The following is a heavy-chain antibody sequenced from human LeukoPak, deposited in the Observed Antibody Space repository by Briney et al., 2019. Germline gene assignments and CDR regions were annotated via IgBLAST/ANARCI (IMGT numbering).Heavy chain of an antibody. CDR3: ARGAVVVAASNWFDP. D-gene: IGHD2-15*01. CDR2: ISGSGGST. Sequence: GGSLRLSCAASGFTFTSYAMNWVRQAPGKGLEWVSAISGSGGSTYYADSVKGRFTISRDNSKNTLYLQMNSLRAEDTAVYYCARGAVVVAASNWFDPWGQGTLVTVSS. CDR1: GFTFTSYA. J-gene: IGHJ5*02. V-gene: IGHV3-23*01.